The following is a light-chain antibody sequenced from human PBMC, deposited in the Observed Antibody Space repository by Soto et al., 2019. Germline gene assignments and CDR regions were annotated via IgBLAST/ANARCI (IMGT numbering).Light chain of an antibody. CDR2: DVS. V-gene: IGLV2-14*03. Sequence: QSALTQPASVSGSPGQSITISCIGTSSDVGGYNYVSWYQQHPGKAPKLMIYDVSNRPSGVSNRFSGSKSGNTASLTISGLQAEDEADYYCSSYTSSSLHVFGTGTKLTVL. CDR3: SSYTSSSLHV. J-gene: IGLJ1*01. CDR1: SSDVGGYNY.